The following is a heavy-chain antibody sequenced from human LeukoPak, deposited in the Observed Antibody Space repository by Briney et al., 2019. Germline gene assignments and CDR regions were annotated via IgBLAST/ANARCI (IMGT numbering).Heavy chain of an antibody. V-gene: IGHV4-59*12. CDR1: GGSISSYY. CDR2: IYFSGST. CDR3: ARDHNQYYYGSGVSGGWFDP. Sequence: SETLSITCTVSGGSISSYYWSWIRQPPGKGVEWIGSIYFSGSTFYNPSLTSRVTISVDMSKNQFSLKLSSVTAADTAVYYCARDHNQYYYGSGVSGGWFDPWGQGTLVTVSS. D-gene: IGHD3-10*01. J-gene: IGHJ5*02.